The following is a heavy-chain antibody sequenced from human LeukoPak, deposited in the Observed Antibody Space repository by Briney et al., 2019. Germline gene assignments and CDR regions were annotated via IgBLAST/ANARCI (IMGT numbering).Heavy chain of an antibody. Sequence: GGSLRLSCAASGFTFSSYVVSSVRQAPGEGLGWGSAISGGGGSTYYADSVKGRFTTSRDKSKNTLYLQINGLRAQETAVYYCAKGPSLRFLEWLYRNWGEGTLVTASS. CDR2: ISGGGGST. D-gene: IGHD3-3*01. V-gene: IGHV3-23*01. J-gene: IGHJ4*02. CDR3: AKGPSLRFLEWLYRN. CDR1: GFTFSSYV.